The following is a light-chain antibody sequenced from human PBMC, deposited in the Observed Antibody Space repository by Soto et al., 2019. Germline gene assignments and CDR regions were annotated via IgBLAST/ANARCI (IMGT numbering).Light chain of an antibody. J-gene: IGKJ4*01. CDR3: QQYYNPPLS. CDR1: QTIFFSSTNKNY. CDR2: WAS. V-gene: IGKV4-1*01. Sequence: DIVMTQSPDSLAVSLGERATLNCKSSQTIFFSSTNKNYLAWYQQKPGQPPKLLICWASTRESGVPDRFSGSGSGTDFTLTISSLQAEDVAVYYCQQYYNPPLSFGGGTKVEIK.